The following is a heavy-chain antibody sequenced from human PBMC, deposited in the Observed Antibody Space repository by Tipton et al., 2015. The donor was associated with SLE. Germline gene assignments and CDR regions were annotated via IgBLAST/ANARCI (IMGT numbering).Heavy chain of an antibody. CDR1: GDSVSANSAS. CDR3: ARGAHGTTVSLFKY. Sequence: GLVKPSQTLSLTCGISGDSVSANSASWNWIRQSPSRGLEWLGRTYYRSKWYTDYAVSVRSRMTINADTSKNQFSLHLSSVTPEDTAVYYCARGAHGTTVSLFKYWGQGTLVTVSS. CDR2: TYYRSKWYT. V-gene: IGHV6-1*01. D-gene: IGHD1-14*01. J-gene: IGHJ4*02.